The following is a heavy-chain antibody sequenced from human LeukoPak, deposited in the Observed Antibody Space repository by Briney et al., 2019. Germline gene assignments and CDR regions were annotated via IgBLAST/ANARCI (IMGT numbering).Heavy chain of an antibody. D-gene: IGHD3-3*01. J-gene: IGHJ6*02. CDR3: ARGGRSLWSGYYSPPYYYYGMDV. CDR1: GGSFSGYY. CDR2: INHSGST. V-gene: IGHV4-34*01. Sequence: KPSETLSLTCAVYGGSFSGYYWSWIRQPPGKGLEWIGEINHSGSTNYNPSLKSRVTISVDTSKNQFSLKLSSVTAADTAVYYCARGGRSLWSGYYSPPYYYYGMDVWGQGTTVTVSS.